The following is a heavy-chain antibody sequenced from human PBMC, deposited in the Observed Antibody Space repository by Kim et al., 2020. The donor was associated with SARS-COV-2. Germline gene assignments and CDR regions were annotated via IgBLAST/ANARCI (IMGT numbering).Heavy chain of an antibody. CDR3: ARDRGLLCEYWSIDY. Sequence: AACVKGRFTISRDNTKKSLYLQMNNLGAEGTALYYCARDRGLLCEYWSIDYWGQGTRVTVSS. J-gene: IGHJ4*02. V-gene: IGHV3-9*01. D-gene: IGHD2-8*02.